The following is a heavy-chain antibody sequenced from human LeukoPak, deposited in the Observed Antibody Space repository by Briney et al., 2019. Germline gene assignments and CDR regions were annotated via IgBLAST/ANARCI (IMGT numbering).Heavy chain of an antibody. CDR2: IYYSGST. Sequence: SQTLSLTCTVSGGSISSGDYYWSWIRQPPGRGLEWIGYIYYSGSTNYNPSLKSRVTISVDTSKNQFSLKLSSVTAADTAVYYCARHGDSSGYYEYYFDYWGQGTLVTVSS. V-gene: IGHV4-30-4*01. D-gene: IGHD3-22*01. CDR1: GGSISSGDYY. J-gene: IGHJ4*02. CDR3: ARHGDSSGYYEYYFDY.